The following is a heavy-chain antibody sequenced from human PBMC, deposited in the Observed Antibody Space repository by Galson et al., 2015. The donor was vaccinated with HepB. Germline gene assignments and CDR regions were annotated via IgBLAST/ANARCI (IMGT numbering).Heavy chain of an antibody. Sequence: SVKVSCKASGYNFTNYSINWVRQAPGQGLEWMGWINTNTGTPTYAQGFTGRFVFSLDASVSTAYLQISSLKGEDTAVYYCARGGARRFYNWFDPWGQGTLVTVSS. J-gene: IGHJ5*02. CDR3: ARGGARRFYNWFDP. V-gene: IGHV7-4-1*02. CDR1: GYNFTNYS. D-gene: IGHD1-14*01. CDR2: INTNTGTP.